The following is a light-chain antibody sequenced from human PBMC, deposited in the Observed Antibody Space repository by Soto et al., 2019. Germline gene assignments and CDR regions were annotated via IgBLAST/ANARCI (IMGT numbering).Light chain of an antibody. CDR2: AAS. J-gene: IGKJ4*01. V-gene: IGKV1-39*01. CDR3: QQSYSTPLT. Sequence: SQMTQSPSSLSASVGDRVTITCRASQSISSYLNWYQQKPGKAPKLLIYAASSLQSGVPPRFSGSGSGTDFTLTISSLQPEDFATYYCQQSYSTPLTFGGGTKVDIK. CDR1: QSISSY.